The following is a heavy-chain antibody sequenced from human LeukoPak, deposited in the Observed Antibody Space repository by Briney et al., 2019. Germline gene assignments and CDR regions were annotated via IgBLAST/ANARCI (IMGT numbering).Heavy chain of an antibody. CDR2: FDPEDGET. Sequence: ASVKVSCKVSGYTLTELSMHWVRQAPGKGLEWMGGFDPEDGETIYAQKFQGRVTMTEDTSTDTAYMELSSLRSEDTAVYYCATAYLEVGFIAAAGTNWFDPWGQGTLVTVSS. V-gene: IGHV1-24*01. D-gene: IGHD6-13*01. J-gene: IGHJ5*02. CDR1: GYTLTELS. CDR3: ATAYLEVGFIAAAGTNWFDP.